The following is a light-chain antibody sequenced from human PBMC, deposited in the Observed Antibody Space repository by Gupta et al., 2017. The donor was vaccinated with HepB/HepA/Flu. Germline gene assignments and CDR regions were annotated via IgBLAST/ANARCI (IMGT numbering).Light chain of an antibody. CDR1: QSVLTY. Sequence: EIVFTQSPATLSLSPGESATLSCRATQSVLTYLAWYQHNPGQAPRLLIYDASNRATGIPARFSGRCSGTDFTLTISSLEPEDFAVYYCQQRSDWPLFTFGPGTRVDIK. V-gene: IGKV3-11*01. J-gene: IGKJ3*01. CDR2: DAS. CDR3: QQRSDWPLFT.